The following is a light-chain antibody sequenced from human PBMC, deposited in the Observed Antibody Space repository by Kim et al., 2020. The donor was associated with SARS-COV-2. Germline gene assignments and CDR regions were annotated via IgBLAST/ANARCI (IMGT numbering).Light chain of an antibody. CDR1: TLGYKY. V-gene: IGLV3-1*01. CDR2: QDT. CDR3: QAWDSGTVV. Sequence: GSPGQATSSACSGGTLGYKYTSWYQQKPGQSPVLVIFQDTKRPSEIPERFSGSNAGNTATLTIGGAQPMDEADYYCQAWDSGTVVFGGGTQLTVL. J-gene: IGLJ3*02.